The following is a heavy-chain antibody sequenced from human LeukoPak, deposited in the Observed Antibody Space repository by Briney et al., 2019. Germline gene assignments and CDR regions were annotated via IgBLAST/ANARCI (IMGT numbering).Heavy chain of an antibody. V-gene: IGHV1-8*03. CDR2: MNPNSGNT. CDR1: GYTFTSYG. D-gene: IGHD3-3*01. J-gene: IGHJ3*02. Sequence: ASVKVYCKASGYTFTSYGINWVRPATGQGLGWMRWMNPNSGNTGYAQKFQGRVTITRNTSISTAYMEPSSLRSEDTAVYYCARGGITIFGVVIKSGAFDIWGQGTMVTVSS. CDR3: ARGGITIFGVVIKSGAFDI.